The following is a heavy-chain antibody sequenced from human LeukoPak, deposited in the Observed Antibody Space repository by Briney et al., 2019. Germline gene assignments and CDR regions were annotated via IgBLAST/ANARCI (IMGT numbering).Heavy chain of an antibody. J-gene: IGHJ4*02. CDR3: AKDTDYYDSSGYYYFDY. CDR2: ISYDGSNK. V-gene: IGHV3-30*18. CDR1: GFTFSSYG. Sequence: PGRSLRLSCAASGFTFSSYGMHWVRQAPGEGLEWVAVISYDGSNKYYADSVKGRFTISGDNSKNTLYLQMNSLRAEDTAVYYCAKDTDYYDSSGYYYFDYWGQGTLVTVSS. D-gene: IGHD3-22*01.